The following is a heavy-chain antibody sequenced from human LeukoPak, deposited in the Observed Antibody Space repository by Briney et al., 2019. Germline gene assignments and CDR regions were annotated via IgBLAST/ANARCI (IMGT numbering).Heavy chain of an antibody. D-gene: IGHD6-13*01. CDR3: ARDAVFSSSWYGRWFDP. Sequence: SETLSLTCTVSGGSISSYYWSWIRQPPGKGLEWIGYIYYSGSTNYNPSLKNRVTISVDTSKNQFSLKLSSVTAADTAVYYCARDAVFSSSWYGRWFDPWGQGTLVTVSS. CDR2: IYYSGST. CDR1: GGSISSYY. J-gene: IGHJ5*02. V-gene: IGHV4-59*08.